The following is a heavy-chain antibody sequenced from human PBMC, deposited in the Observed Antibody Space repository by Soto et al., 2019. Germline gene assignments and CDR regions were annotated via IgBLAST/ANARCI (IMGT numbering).Heavy chain of an antibody. V-gene: IGHV3-11*06. CDR2: ISHNSDYT. J-gene: IGHJ4*02. CDR1: GLNFGLSF. CDR3: AKDAYYYDSSGYYFIDY. D-gene: IGHD3-22*01. Sequence: PGGSLRLSCAASGLNFGLSFMIWMRQRPGKGLEWVSFISHNSDYTNYADSVRGRFTISRDNDKSSIYLQMNSLRADDTAVYYCAKDAYYYDSSGYYFIDYWGQGTLVTVSS.